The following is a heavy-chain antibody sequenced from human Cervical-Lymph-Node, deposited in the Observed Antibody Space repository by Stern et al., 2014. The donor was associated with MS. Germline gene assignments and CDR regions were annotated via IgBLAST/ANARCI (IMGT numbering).Heavy chain of an antibody. J-gene: IGHJ5*02. Sequence: QVQLVQSGAEVKKPGSSVKVSCKASGGISWVRQAPGQGLEWMGGGIPFVGTSNYAQKFQGRVTITADTATNTAYLELNSLRVDDTAVYYWGRGGGDNWFDPWGQGTLVTVSS. D-gene: IGHD3-16*01. CDR2: GIPFVGTS. V-gene: IGHV1-69*06. CDR3: GRGGGDNWFDP. CDR1: GG.